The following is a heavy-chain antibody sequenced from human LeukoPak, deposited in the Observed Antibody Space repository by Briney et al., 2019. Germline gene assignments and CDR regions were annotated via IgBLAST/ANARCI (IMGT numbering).Heavy chain of an antibody. V-gene: IGHV1-18*03. Sequence: ASVKVPCKASGCTFTSYGITWVRQAPGQGLEWMGWISPYNGNTKYAQKVQGRVTMTTDTSTSTVYMELRSLSSDDMAVYYCAREDGSGCYELDYWGQGTLVTVSS. J-gene: IGHJ4*02. CDR3: AREDGSGCYELDY. CDR2: ISPYNGNT. CDR1: GCTFTSYG. D-gene: IGHD6-19*01.